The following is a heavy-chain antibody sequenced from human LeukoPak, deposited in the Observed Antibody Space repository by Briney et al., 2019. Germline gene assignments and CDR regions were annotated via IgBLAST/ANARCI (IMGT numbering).Heavy chain of an antibody. D-gene: IGHD1-26*01. J-gene: IGHJ4*02. CDR3: TRDLSATARAYDY. V-gene: IGHV3-21*01. CDR1: GFILSDYN. CDR2: IDISGTYI. Sequence: PGGSLRLSCAASGFILSDYNMNWVRQAPGKGLEWVPFIDISGTYITYADSVKGRFTISRENAKNSLYLQMNSLRAEDTAVYYCTRDLSATARAYDYWGQGTLVSVSS.